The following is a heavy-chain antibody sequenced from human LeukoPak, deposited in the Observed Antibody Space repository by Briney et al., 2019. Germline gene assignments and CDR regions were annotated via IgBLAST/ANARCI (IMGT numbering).Heavy chain of an antibody. CDR2: ILYDGSNE. V-gene: IGHV3-30*18. CDR3: AKELRYSGYDYMVFDS. D-gene: IGHD5-12*01. J-gene: IGHJ4*02. CDR1: GFIFSSYG. Sequence: GGSLRLSCAASGFIFSSYGTHWVRQAPGKGLEWVAVILYDGSNEYHADSVKGRFSISRDNSKNTLYLQMNSLREEDTAVYYCAKELRYSGYDYMVFDSWGQGTLVTVSS.